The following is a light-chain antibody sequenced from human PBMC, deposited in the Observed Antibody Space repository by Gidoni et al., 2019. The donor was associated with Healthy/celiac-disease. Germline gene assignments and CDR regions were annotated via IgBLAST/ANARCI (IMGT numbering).Light chain of an antibody. Sequence: DILMTLYPLSLPVTPGESASLSCRSSKSLLLYNGFSYLDWYLQKPGQSPQLLIYLGSNRASGVPERFSGSGSGTDFTLKISRVEAEDVGVYYCMQALRTQLGFGEGTKVEIK. CDR3: MQALRTQLG. J-gene: IGKJ4*01. V-gene: IGKV2-28*01. CDR2: LGS. CDR1: KSLLLYNGFSY.